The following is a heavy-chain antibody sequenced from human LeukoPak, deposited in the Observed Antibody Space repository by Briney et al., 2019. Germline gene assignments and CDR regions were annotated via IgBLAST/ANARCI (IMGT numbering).Heavy chain of an antibody. Sequence: SVKVSCKASGGTFSSYAISWVRQAPGQGLEWMGGIIPIFGTANYAQKFQGRVTITADKSTSTAYMELNSLRAEDTAVYYCAKDLVAVAGSRPYYYYYYMDVWGKGTTVTVSS. CDR3: AKDLVAVAGSRPYYYYYYMDV. V-gene: IGHV1-69*06. J-gene: IGHJ6*03. D-gene: IGHD6-19*01. CDR2: IIPIFGTA. CDR1: GGTFSSYA.